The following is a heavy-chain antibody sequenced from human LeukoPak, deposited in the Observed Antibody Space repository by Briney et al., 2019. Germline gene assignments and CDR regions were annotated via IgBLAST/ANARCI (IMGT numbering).Heavy chain of an antibody. V-gene: IGHV1-69*13. CDR3: ARDHSSGWYNTGLDY. CDR2: IIPIFGTA. D-gene: IGHD6-19*01. Sequence: SVKVSCKASGGTFSSYAISWVRQAPGQGLEWMGGIIPIFGTANYAQKFQGRVTITADESASTAYMELSRLRSDDTAVYYCARDHSSGWYNTGLDYWGQGTLVTVSS. J-gene: IGHJ4*02. CDR1: GGTFSSYA.